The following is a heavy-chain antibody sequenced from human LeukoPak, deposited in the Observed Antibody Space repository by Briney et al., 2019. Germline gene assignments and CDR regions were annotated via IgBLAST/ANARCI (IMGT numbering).Heavy chain of an antibody. Sequence: GGSLRLSCAASGFTFSSYWMSWVRQAPGKGLEWVANIKQDGSEKYYVDSVKGRFTISRDNAKNSLYLQMNSLRAEDTAVYYCARGEWGDYYDSSGYHLFDYWGQGTLVTVSS. J-gene: IGHJ4*02. D-gene: IGHD3-22*01. CDR3: ARGEWGDYYDSSGYHLFDY. CDR2: IKQDGSEK. V-gene: IGHV3-7*04. CDR1: GFTFSSYW.